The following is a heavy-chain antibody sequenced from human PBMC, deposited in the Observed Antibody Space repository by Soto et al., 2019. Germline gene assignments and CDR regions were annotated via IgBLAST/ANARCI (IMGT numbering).Heavy chain of an antibody. J-gene: IGHJ4*02. V-gene: IGHV4-34*01. CDR3: AGGRGYYYDSSGYYPTPG. CDR1: GGSFSGYY. CDR2: INHSGST. Sequence: SETLSLTCAVYGGSFSGYYWSWIRQPPGKGLEWIGEINHSGSTNYNPSLKSRVTISVDTSKNQFSLKVSSVTAADTAVYYCAGGRGYYYDSSGYYPTPGWGQGTLVTVSS. D-gene: IGHD3-22*01.